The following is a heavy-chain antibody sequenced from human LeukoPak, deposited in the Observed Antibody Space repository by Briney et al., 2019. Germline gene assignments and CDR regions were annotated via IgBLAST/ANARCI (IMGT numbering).Heavy chain of an antibody. Sequence: GESLRLSCAASGFNFSNQAMSWVRQAPGKGLEWVSTIRGSGGTTYYADSVKGRFTISRDNSKNTVYLQMNSLRAEDTAVYYRARLGDYWGQGTLVTVSS. CDR2: IRGSGGTT. V-gene: IGHV3-23*01. CDR3: ARLGDY. D-gene: IGHD3-16*01. J-gene: IGHJ4*02. CDR1: GFNFSNQA.